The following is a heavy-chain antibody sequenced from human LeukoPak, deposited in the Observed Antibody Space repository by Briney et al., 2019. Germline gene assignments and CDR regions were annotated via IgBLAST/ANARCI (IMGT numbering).Heavy chain of an antibody. CDR1: GFTVSSNY. V-gene: IGHV3-23*01. CDR3: AKNGDCSGGSCYNYYYYYMDV. Sequence: GGSLRLSCAASGFTVSSNYMSWVRQAPGKGLEWVSAISGSGGATYYADSVKGRFTLSRDNSKNTLYLQMNSLRAEDTAVYYCAKNGDCSGGSCYNYYYYYMDVWGKGTTVTVSS. J-gene: IGHJ6*03. CDR2: ISGSGGAT. D-gene: IGHD2-15*01.